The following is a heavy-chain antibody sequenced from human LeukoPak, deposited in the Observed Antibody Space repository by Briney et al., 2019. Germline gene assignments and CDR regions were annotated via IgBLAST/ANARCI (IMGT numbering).Heavy chain of an antibody. CDR2: INPNSGGT. D-gene: IGHD3-22*01. Sequence: ASVKVSCKASGYTFTGYYMHWVRQAPGQVLEWMGWINPNSGGTNYAQKFQGRVTMTRDTSISTAYMELSRLRSDDTAVYYCARDPAYYHSSDDAFDIWGQGTMVTVSS. CDR3: ARDPAYYHSSDDAFDI. J-gene: IGHJ3*02. CDR1: GYTFTGYY. V-gene: IGHV1-2*02.